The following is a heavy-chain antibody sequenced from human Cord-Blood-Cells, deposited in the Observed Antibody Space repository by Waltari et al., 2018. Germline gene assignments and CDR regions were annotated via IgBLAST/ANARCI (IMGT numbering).Heavy chain of an antibody. CDR2: IYHSGST. CDR3: ARYPVGIAAAGSAFDI. V-gene: IGHV4-4*02. D-gene: IGHD6-13*01. Sequence: QVQLQESGPGLVKPSGTLSLTCAVSGGSISRSTWSIWVRSPPGKGREWIGEIYHSGSTNYNPSLKSRVTISVDKSKNQFSLKLSSVTAADTVVYYCARYPVGIAAAGSAFDIWGQGTMVTVSS. J-gene: IGHJ3*02. CDR1: GGSISRSTW.